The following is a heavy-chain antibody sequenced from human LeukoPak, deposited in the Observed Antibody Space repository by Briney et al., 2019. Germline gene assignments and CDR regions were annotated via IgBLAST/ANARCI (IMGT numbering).Heavy chain of an antibody. CDR3: AMKAVPRPRLHDAFDF. D-gene: IGHD5-24*01. J-gene: IGHJ3*01. CDR2: IYSGGST. CDR1: GFTVSSNY. V-gene: IGHV3-53*01. Sequence: GGSLRLSCAASGFTVSSNYMSWVRQAPGKGLEWVSVIYSGGSTYYADSVKGRFTISRDNSKNMLYLQMNSLRADDTAVYYCAMKAVPRPRLHDAFDFWGQGTVVSVSS.